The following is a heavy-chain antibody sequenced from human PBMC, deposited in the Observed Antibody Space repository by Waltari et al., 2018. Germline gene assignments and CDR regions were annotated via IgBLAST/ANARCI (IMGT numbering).Heavy chain of an antibody. Sequence: QVPLVQSGAEVKTPGASVKVSCKASGYTFPGYYMHWVRHAPGQGLEWMGWINPNSGGTNYAQKFQGRVTMTRDTSISTAYMELSRLRSDDTAVYYCARGGRRSSAARWFDPWGQGTLVTVSS. D-gene: IGHD6-25*01. J-gene: IGHJ5*02. CDR1: GYTFPGYY. V-gene: IGHV1-2*02. CDR2: INPNSGGT. CDR3: ARGGRRSSAARWFDP.